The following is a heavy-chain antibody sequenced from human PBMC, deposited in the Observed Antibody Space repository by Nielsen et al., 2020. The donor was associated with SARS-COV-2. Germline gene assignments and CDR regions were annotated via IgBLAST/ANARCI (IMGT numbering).Heavy chain of an antibody. CDR1: GFTFDGYA. Sequence: GGSLRLSCAASGFTFDGYAMHWVRQVPGKGLEWVSRISEDGSKTYYADSVKGRFTISRDNSKNSLYLQMNSLRTEDTAFYYCAKDRYDITWPDYWGQGTLVTVSS. CDR2: ISEDGSKT. J-gene: IGHJ4*02. D-gene: IGHD1-14*01. V-gene: IGHV3-43*02. CDR3: AKDRYDITWPDY.